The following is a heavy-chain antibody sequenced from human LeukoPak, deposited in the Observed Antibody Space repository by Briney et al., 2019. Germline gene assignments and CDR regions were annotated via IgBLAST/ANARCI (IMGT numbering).Heavy chain of an antibody. J-gene: IGHJ4*02. V-gene: IGHV3-20*04. CDR1: GFTYDDHG. CDR2: INWKGDVT. D-gene: IGHD3-16*01. Sequence: GGSLRLSCAASGFTYDDHGMNWVRQAPGKGPEWVSGINWKGDVTGYADSVKGRFTISRDNAKNSLYLQMESLRGEDTALYFCARVGRGDHTWGSYYCDHWGQGTLVSVSS. CDR3: ARVGRGDHTWGSYYCDH.